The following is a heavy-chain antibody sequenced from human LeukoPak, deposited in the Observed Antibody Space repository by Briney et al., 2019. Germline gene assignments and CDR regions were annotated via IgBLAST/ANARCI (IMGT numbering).Heavy chain of an antibody. J-gene: IGHJ6*02. D-gene: IGHD1-26*01. CDR1: GYTLTGYY. Sequence: ASVKVSCKASGYTLTGYYMHWVRQAPGQGLEWMGWINPNSGGTNYAQKFHGRVTMTSDTSISTAYMELSRLRSDDTAVYYCARDPIVQAGYYYGMDVWGQGTTVSVSS. CDR2: INPNSGGT. CDR3: ARDPIVQAGYYYGMDV. V-gene: IGHV1-2*02.